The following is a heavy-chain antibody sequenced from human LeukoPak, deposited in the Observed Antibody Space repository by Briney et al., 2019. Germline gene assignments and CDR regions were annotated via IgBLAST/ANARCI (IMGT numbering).Heavy chain of an antibody. D-gene: IGHD2-2*01. Sequence: SETLSLTCAVYGWSFNDYYWNWIRQPPGKGLEWIGEINARGDTNYNPSLKSRVTISVDTSKKQFSLRLTSMIAADTALYYCARGRVPAARGYNWFDPWGQGTLVTVSS. CDR2: INARGDT. J-gene: IGHJ5*02. CDR1: GWSFNDYY. CDR3: ARGRVPAARGYNWFDP. V-gene: IGHV4-34*01.